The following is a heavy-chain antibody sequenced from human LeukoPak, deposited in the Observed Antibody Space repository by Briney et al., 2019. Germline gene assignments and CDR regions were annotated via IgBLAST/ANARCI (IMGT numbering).Heavy chain of an antibody. CDR3: ARVKSSSSQRIIDY. Sequence: GASVKVSCKASGYTFTSYDINWGRQATGQGLEWVGWMNPNSGNTGYAQKFQGRVTMARNTSISTAYMELSSLRSEDTAVYYCARVKSSSSQRIIDYWGQGTLVTVSS. J-gene: IGHJ4*02. D-gene: IGHD6-6*01. CDR1: GYTFTSYD. CDR2: MNPNSGNT. V-gene: IGHV1-8*01.